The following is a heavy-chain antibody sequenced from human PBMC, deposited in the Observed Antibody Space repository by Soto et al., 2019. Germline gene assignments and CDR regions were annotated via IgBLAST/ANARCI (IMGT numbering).Heavy chain of an antibody. D-gene: IGHD3-16*01. CDR3: ARWGTTGGFDL. CDR2: TSYDGNNK. Sequence: QLQLVESGGGVVQPGTSLRLSCAASGFRFKSFVMHWVRQAPGKGLDWVALTSYDGNNKDYGDSVKGRFTVSRDNSQNTLHLQMDFLRPEDTALYYCARWGTTGGFDLWGQGTLVSVSS. CDR1: GFRFKSFV. V-gene: IGHV3-30*19. J-gene: IGHJ4*02.